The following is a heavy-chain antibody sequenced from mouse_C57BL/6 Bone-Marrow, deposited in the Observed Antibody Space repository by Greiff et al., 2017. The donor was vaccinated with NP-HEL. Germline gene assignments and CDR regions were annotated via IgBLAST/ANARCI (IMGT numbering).Heavy chain of an antibody. J-gene: IGHJ3*01. CDR2: ISSGSSTI. Sequence: DVQLQESGGGLVKPGGSLKLSCAASGFTFSDYGMHWVRQAPEKGLEWVAYISSGSSTIYYADTVKGRFTISRDNAKNTLFLQMTSLRSEDTAMYYCARNYYGNYVGAYWGQGTLVTVSA. V-gene: IGHV5-17*01. CDR3: ARNYYGNYVGAY. D-gene: IGHD2-1*01. CDR1: GFTFSDYG.